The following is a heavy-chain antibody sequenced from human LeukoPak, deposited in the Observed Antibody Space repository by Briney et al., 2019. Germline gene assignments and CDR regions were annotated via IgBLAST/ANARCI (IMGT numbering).Heavy chain of an antibody. CDR1: GYSFTTYW. V-gene: IGHV5-51*01. CDR2: IYPGDSDT. J-gene: IGHJ4*02. D-gene: IGHD2-2*01. CDR3: ARREYCSDTTCSACLDY. Sequence: GESLKISCKGSGYSFTTYWIGWVRQMPGKGLKWMGIIYPGDSDTRYSPSFQGHVTISVDKSINTAYLQWSSLKASDTAMYYCARREYCSDTTCSACLDYWGQGTMVTVSS.